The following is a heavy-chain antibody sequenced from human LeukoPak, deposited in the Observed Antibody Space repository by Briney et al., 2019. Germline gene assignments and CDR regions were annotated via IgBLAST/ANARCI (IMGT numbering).Heavy chain of an antibody. V-gene: IGHV4-39*01. CDR2: IYYSGST. CDR3: ARRDIAARLNWFDP. CDR1: GGSISSSRYY. Sequence: SETLSLTCTVSGGSISSSRYYWGWIRQPPGKGPVWIGNIYYSGSTYYNPSLKSRVTISLDTSKNQFSLKLSSVTAADTAVYYCARRDIAARLNWFDPWGQGTLVTVSS. J-gene: IGHJ5*02. D-gene: IGHD6-6*01.